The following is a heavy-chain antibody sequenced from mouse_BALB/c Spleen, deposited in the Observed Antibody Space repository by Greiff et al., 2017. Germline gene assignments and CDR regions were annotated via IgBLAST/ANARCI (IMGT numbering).Heavy chain of an antibody. Sequence: EVKLVESGGDLVKPGGSLKLSCAASGFTFSSYGMSWVRQTPDKRLEWVATISSGGSYTYYPDSVKGRFTISRDNAKNTLYLQMSSLKSEDTAMYYCARQEITTAYYFDYWGQGTTLTVSS. D-gene: IGHD1-2*01. CDR1: GFTFSSYG. V-gene: IGHV5-6*01. CDR2: ISSGGSYT. J-gene: IGHJ2*01. CDR3: ARQEITTAYYFDY.